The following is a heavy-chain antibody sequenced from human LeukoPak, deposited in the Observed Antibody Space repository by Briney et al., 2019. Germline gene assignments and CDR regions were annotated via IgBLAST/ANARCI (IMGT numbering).Heavy chain of an antibody. V-gene: IGHV4-34*01. CDR2: INHSGST. J-gene: IGHJ4*02. Sequence: PGGSLRLSCAASGFTFSSYAMSWVRQPPGKGLEWIGEINHSGSTNYNPSLKSRVTISVDTSKNQFSLKLSSVTAADTAVYYCARQGLDCSSTSCYTTYHYWGQGTLVTVSS. D-gene: IGHD2-2*02. CDR1: GFTFSSYA. CDR3: ARQGLDCSSTSCYTTYHY.